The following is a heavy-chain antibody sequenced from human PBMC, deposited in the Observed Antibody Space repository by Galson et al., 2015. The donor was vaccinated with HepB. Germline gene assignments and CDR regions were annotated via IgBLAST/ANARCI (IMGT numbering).Heavy chain of an antibody. D-gene: IGHD4-17*01. Sequence: SLRLSCAASGFTFSSYWMSWVRQAPGKGLEWVANIKQDGSEKYYVDSVKGRFTISRDNAKNSLYLQMNSLRTEDTALYYCAKVGGDYGDYLGGYFDYWGQGTLVTVSS. CDR2: IKQDGSEK. CDR3: AKVGGDYGDYLGGYFDY. J-gene: IGHJ4*02. CDR1: GFTFSSYW. V-gene: IGHV3-7*03.